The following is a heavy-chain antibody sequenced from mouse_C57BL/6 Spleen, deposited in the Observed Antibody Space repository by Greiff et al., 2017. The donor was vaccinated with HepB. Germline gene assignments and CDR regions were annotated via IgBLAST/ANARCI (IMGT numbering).Heavy chain of an antibody. J-gene: IGHJ2*01. V-gene: IGHV1-63*01. D-gene: IGHD2-1*01. CDR3: ARSDGNSFDY. CDR1: GYTFTNYW. CDR2: IYPGGGYT. Sequence: VQLQQSGAELVRPGTSVKMSCKASGYTFTNYWIGWAKQRPGHGLEWIGDIYPGGGYTNYNEKFKGKATLTADKSSSTAYMQFSSLTSEDSAIYYCARSDGNSFDYWGQGTTLTVSS.